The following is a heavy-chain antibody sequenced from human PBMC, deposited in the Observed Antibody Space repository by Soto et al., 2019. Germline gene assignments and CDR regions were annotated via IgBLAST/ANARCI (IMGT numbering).Heavy chain of an antibody. CDR3: ARESSSSCHDY. J-gene: IGHJ4*02. V-gene: IGHV1-18*01. CDR1: GYTFTSYG. D-gene: IGHD6-13*01. CDR2: ISAYNGNT. Sequence: QVQLVQSGAEVKKPGASVKVSCKASGYTFTSYGISWVRQAPGQGLEWMGWISAYNGNTNYAQKLQGRVTMTTDASTNTAYMALRSLRSDDTAVYYCARESSSSCHDYWGQGALVTVSS.